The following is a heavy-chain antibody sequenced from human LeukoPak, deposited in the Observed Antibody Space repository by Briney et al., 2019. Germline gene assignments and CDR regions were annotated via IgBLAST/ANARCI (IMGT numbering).Heavy chain of an antibody. J-gene: IGHJ4*02. CDR1: GGTFSSYA. Sequence: SCKASGGTFSSYAMSWVRQAPGKGLEWVSAISGSGGSTYYADSVKGRFTISRDNSKNTLYLQMNSLRAEDTAVYYCAKVPYYDFWSGHFPYFDYWGQGTVVTVSS. CDR2: ISGSGGST. CDR3: AKVPYYDFWSGHFPYFDY. D-gene: IGHD3-3*01. V-gene: IGHV3-23*01.